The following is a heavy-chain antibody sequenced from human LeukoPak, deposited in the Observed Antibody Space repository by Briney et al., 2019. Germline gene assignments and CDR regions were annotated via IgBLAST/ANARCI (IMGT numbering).Heavy chain of an antibody. CDR3: ARGGPWDLPVGKFDY. V-gene: IGHV6-1*01. CDR1: GDSVSSNSAA. Sequence: SQTLSLTCDISGDSVSSNSAAWNWIRQSPSRGLEWLGRAYYKSKWYKDYAGSVNSRITINPDTSKNQFSLQLNSVTPEDTAVYYCARGGPWDLPVGKFDYWGQGTLVTVSS. J-gene: IGHJ4*02. D-gene: IGHD1-26*01. CDR2: AYYKSKWYK.